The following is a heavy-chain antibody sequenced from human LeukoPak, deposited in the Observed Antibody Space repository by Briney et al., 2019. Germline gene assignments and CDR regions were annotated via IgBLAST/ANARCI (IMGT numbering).Heavy chain of an antibody. CDR2: INHSGST. J-gene: IGHJ4*02. CDR3: ARGTESGSYLWYYFDY. Sequence: TPSETLSLTCAVYGGSFSGYYWSWIRQPPGKGLEWIGEINHSGSTNYNPSLKSRVTISVDTSKNQFSLKLSSVTAADTAVYYCARGTESGSYLWYYFDYWGQGTLVTVSS. CDR1: GGSFSGYY. V-gene: IGHV4-34*01. D-gene: IGHD1-26*01.